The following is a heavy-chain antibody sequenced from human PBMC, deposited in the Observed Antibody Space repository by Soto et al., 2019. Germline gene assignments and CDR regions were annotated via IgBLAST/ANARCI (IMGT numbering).Heavy chain of an antibody. CDR3: ARPNDYWKGYGPFDY. Sequence: QVQLQASGPGLVKPSQTLSLTCAVSGRSISSVGYYWSWVRLLPGKGLEWIGSISYTGSTYYNPSLENRLSISLDTSENRFSLRLNSVTAADTAIYYCARPNDYWKGYGPFDYWGQGSLVTVSS. J-gene: IGHJ4*02. CDR2: ISYTGST. CDR1: GRSISSVGYY. D-gene: IGHD3-3*01. V-gene: IGHV4-31*11.